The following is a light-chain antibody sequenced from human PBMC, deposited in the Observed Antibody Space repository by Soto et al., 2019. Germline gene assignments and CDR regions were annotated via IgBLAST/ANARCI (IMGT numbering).Light chain of an antibody. Sequence: EILMTQSPATLSVSPGERATLSCRASQSVDSNLAWYQQKPGQAPRLLIYGASTRATGISARFSGSGSGTEFTLTINNLQPEDFATYYCQQSSSSPPITFGQGTRLDI. J-gene: IGKJ5*01. V-gene: IGKV3-15*01. CDR2: GAS. CDR3: QQSSSSPPIT. CDR1: QSVDSN.